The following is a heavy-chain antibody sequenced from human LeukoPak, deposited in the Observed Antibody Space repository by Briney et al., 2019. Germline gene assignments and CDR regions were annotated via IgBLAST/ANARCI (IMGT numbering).Heavy chain of an antibody. CDR2: INHSGST. Sequence: PSETLSLTCAVYGGSFSGYYWSWIRQPPGKGLEWIGEINHSGSTNYNPSLKSRVTISVDTSKNQFSLKLSSVTAADTAVYYCARARFSVSAANPNWFDPWGQGTLVTVSS. J-gene: IGHJ5*02. CDR1: GGSFSGYY. D-gene: IGHD2-2*01. V-gene: IGHV4-34*01. CDR3: ARARFSVSAANPNWFDP.